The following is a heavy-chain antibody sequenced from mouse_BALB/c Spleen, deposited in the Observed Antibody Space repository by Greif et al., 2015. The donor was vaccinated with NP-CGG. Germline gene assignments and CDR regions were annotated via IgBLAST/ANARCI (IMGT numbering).Heavy chain of an antibody. Sequence: VQLKESGGGLVKPGGSLKLSCAASGFAFSSYDMSWVRQTPEKRLEWVAYISSGGGSTYYPGTVKGRFTISRDNAKNTLYLQMSSLKSEDTAMYYCARHYYGSSYSYWGQGTTLTVSS. D-gene: IGHD1-1*01. J-gene: IGHJ2*01. CDR3: ARHYYGSSYSY. CDR1: GFAFSSYD. V-gene: IGHV5-12-1*01. CDR2: ISSGGGST.